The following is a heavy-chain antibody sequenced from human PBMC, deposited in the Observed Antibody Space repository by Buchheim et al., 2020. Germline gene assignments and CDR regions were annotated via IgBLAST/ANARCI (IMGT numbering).Heavy chain of an antibody. D-gene: IGHD3-22*01. J-gene: IGHJ6*02. V-gene: IGHV3-48*03. CDR3: ARLYYYDSSGYYLPDYYGMDV. CDR1: GFTFSSYE. Sequence: EVQLVESGGGLVQPGGSLRLSCAASGFTFSSYEMNWVRQAPGKGLEWVSYISSSCSTIYYADSVKGRFTISRDNAKNSLYLQMNSLRAEDTAVYYCARLYYYDSSGYYLPDYYGMDVWGQGTT. CDR2: ISSSCSTI.